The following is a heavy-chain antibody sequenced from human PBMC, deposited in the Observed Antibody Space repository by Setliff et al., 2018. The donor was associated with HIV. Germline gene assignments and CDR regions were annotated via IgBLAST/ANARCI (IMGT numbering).Heavy chain of an antibody. J-gene: IGHJ4*02. CDR1: GGSISSGVYY. D-gene: IGHD5-18*01. CDR2: IYYSGST. CDR3: ARGTSNTAMESYYFDY. Sequence: SETLSLTCTVSGGSISSGVYYWSWIRQHPGKGLEWIGYIYYSGSTYYTPSLKSRVTMSVDTSKNQFSLKLSSVTAADTAVYYCARGTSNTAMESYYFDYWGQGTQVTVSS. V-gene: IGHV4-31*03.